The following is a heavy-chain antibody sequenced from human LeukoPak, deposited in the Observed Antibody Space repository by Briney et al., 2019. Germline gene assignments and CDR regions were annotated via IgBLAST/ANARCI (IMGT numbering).Heavy chain of an antibody. J-gene: IGHJ6*02. Sequence: PSETLSLTCTVSGGSISSYYWSWIRQPPGKGLEWIGHIYYSGSTNYNPSLKSRLTMSADTSTNQFSLKLRSVTAADTAVYYCARDRVESSGYYYYYGMDVWGQGTTVTVSS. V-gene: IGHV4-59*12. CDR1: GGSISSYY. CDR2: IYYSGST. D-gene: IGHD3-22*01. CDR3: ARDRVESSGYYYYYGMDV.